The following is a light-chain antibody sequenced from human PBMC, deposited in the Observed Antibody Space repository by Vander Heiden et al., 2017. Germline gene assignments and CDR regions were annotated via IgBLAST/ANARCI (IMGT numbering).Light chain of an antibody. CDR1: SGHSNYA. J-gene: IGLJ3*02. CDR3: QTWGTGIRV. CDR2: LNDDGSH. Sequence: QLVLTQSPSASASLGASVKLTCTLSSGHSNYAIAWHQQQPDKGPRYLMKLNDDGSHTKGDGIPVRFSGSSSGAERYLTISSLQSEDEADYYCQTWGTGIRVFGGGTKLTVL. V-gene: IGLV4-69*01.